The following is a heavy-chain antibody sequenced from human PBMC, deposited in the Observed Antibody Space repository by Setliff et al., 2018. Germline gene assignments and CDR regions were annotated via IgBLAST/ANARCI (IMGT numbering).Heavy chain of an antibody. CDR2: VYYSGTT. Sequence: SETLSLTCSVSDGSMTSGSYYWGWIRQPPGKGLEWIGSVYYSGTTYYNPSLKSRLTMSVETSKNQFTLKVISVTAADTAVYYCARLSCXXTNCSFDFWVKGTQVTVSS. CDR3: ARLSCXXTNCSFDF. V-gene: IGHV4-39*06. D-gene: IGHD2-2*01. CDR1: DGSMTSGSYY. J-gene: IGHJ4*02.